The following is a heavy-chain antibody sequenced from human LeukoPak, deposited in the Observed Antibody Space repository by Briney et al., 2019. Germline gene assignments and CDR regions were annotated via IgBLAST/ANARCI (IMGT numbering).Heavy chain of an antibody. Sequence: GGSLRLSCAASGFTFSSYGMHWVRQAPGKGLESVAVISYDGSDKYYADSVKGRFTISSDNSKNTLYLQMNSLRAEDTAVYYCAKGVYYHRLAAFDFWGQGTMVTVSS. CDR2: ISYDGSDK. CDR1: GFTFSSYG. D-gene: IGHD3-22*01. J-gene: IGHJ3*01. V-gene: IGHV3-30*18. CDR3: AKGVYYHRLAAFDF.